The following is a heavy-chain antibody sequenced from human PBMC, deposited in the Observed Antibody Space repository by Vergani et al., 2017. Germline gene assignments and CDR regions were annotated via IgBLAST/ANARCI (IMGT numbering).Heavy chain of an antibody. Sequence: QVQLQESGPGLVKPSETLSPTCTVPDGPITSFYWSWIRQPPGKRLEWIGYIFHTGHTHYNPSLKSRVTMSMDTSKNQFSLNVNSVTAADTAMYFCAKSTFGRPYFDLWGQGTLVTVSS. CDR2: IFHTGHT. CDR1: DGPITSFY. V-gene: IGHV4-59*01. D-gene: IGHD3-16*01. CDR3: AKSTFGRPYFDL. J-gene: IGHJ4*02.